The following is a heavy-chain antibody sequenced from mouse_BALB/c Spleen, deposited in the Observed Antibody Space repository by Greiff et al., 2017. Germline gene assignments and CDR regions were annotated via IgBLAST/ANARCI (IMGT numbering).Heavy chain of an antibody. V-gene: IGHV5-6-5*01. CDR3: ARDYYGYGEFAY. Sequence: EVKVVESGGGLVQPGGSLKLSCAASGFTFSSYTMSWVRQTPEKRLEWVASISSGGSTYYPDSVKGRFTISRDNARNILYLQMSSLRSEDTAMYYCARDYYGYGEFAYWGQGTLVTVSA. CDR2: ISSGGST. D-gene: IGHD1-2*01. J-gene: IGHJ3*01. CDR1: GFTFSSYT.